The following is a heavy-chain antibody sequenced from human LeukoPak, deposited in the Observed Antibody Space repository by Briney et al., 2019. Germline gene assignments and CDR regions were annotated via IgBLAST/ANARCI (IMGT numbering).Heavy chain of an antibody. CDR2: ISYDGSNK. D-gene: IGHD5-12*01. CDR3: AKGGGYEAQYYYYYLDV. J-gene: IGHJ6*03. Sequence: GGSLRLSCAASGFTFSSYAMHWVRQAPGKGLEWVAVISYDGSNKYYADSVKGRFAISRDNSKNTLYLQMNSLRAEDTAVYYCAKGGGYEAQYYYYYLDVWGKGTTVTISS. CDR1: GFTFSSYA. V-gene: IGHV3-30*09.